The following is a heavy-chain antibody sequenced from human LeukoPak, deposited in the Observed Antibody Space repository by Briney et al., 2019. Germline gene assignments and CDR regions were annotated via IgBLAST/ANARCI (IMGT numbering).Heavy chain of an antibody. CDR1: RYTVTGYF. J-gene: IGHJ5*02. CDR3: ARDLSPGIMVVTAIPPFDR. D-gene: IGHD2-21*02. V-gene: IGHV1-2*06. Sequence: AAVKVSCKAFRYTVTGYFIHWVRQVPGRGRAWVGRINQYSGNTKQTRKLNGRVTVSRDTTINTAYMELSSLRSEDTAVYYCARDLSPGIMVVTAIPPFDRWGQGTLVTVSS. CDR2: INQYSGNT.